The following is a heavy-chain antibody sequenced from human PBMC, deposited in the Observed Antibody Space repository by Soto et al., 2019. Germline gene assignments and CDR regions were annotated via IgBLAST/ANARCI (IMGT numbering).Heavy chain of an antibody. CDR1: GFSLSTSGVG. CDR2: IYWDDDK. CDR3: AHSGYSSGWYPDDAFDI. D-gene: IGHD6-19*01. Sequence: QITLKESGPTLVKPTQTLTLTCTFSGFSLSTSGVGVGWIRQPPGKALEWLALIYWDDDKRYSPSLKSRLTITKDTSKNQVVLTMTNMDPVGTATYYCAHSGYSSGWYPDDAFDIWGQGTMVTVSS. J-gene: IGHJ3*02. V-gene: IGHV2-5*02.